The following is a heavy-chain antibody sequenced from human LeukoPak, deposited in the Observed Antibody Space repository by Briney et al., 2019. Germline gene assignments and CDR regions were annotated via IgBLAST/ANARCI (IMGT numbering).Heavy chain of an antibody. CDR3: ARDNYGSGSYNDY. D-gene: IGHD3-10*01. Sequence: GGSLRLSCAASGFIFSSYEMNWVRQAPGKGLEWVSYISSSGSTIYYADSVKGRFTISRDNAKNSLYLQMNSLRAEDTAVYYCARDNYGSGSYNDYWGQGTLVTVSS. CDR1: GFIFSSYE. J-gene: IGHJ4*02. V-gene: IGHV3-48*03. CDR2: ISSSGSTI.